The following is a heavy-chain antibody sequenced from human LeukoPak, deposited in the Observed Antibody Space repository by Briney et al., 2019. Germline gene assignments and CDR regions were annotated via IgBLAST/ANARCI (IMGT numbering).Heavy chain of an antibody. CDR2: INPSGGST. CDR1: GYTFTSYY. Sequence: ASVKVSCKASGYTFTSYYMHWVRQAPGQRLEWMGIINPSGGSTSYAQKFQGRVTMTRDTSTSTVYMELSSLRSEDTAVYYCAREVEMATIGSPDAFDIWGQGTMVTVSS. D-gene: IGHD5-24*01. V-gene: IGHV1-46*01. CDR3: AREVEMATIGSPDAFDI. J-gene: IGHJ3*02.